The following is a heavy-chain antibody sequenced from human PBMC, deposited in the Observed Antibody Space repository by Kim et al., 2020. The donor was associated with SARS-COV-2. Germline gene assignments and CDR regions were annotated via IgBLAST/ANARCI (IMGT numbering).Heavy chain of an antibody. CDR2: IRSKAYGGTT. CDR1: GFTFGDYA. Sequence: GGSLRLSCTASGFTFGDYAMSWVRQAPGKGLEWVGFIRSKAYGGTTEYAASVKGRFTISRDDSKSIAYLQMNSLKTEDTAVYYCTRAYGDYAEYFQHWGQGTLVTVSS. V-gene: IGHV3-49*04. J-gene: IGHJ1*01. CDR3: TRAYGDYAEYFQH. D-gene: IGHD4-17*01.